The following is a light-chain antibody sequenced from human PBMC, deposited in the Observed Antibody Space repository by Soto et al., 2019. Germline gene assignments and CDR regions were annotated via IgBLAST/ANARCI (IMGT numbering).Light chain of an antibody. V-gene: IGKV3-15*01. CDR3: QQCNNWLPYT. CDR2: GAS. J-gene: IGKJ2*01. CDR1: QSIGSD. Sequence: EIIMTQSPGTLSVSPGERATLSCRASQSIGSDLVWYQQRPGQAPRLLIYGASTRATGIPARFSGSGSGTQFTLTISSLQSEDFAVYYCQQCNNWLPYTFGQGTKLEIK.